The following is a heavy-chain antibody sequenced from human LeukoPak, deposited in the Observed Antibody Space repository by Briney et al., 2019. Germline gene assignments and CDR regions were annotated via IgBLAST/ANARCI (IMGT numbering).Heavy chain of an antibody. CDR2: IYHSGST. J-gene: IGHJ4*02. CDR1: GGSISSGGYS. V-gene: IGHV4-30-2*01. CDR3: ARARGDPVYDSSGYYYFDY. Sequence: SQILSLTCAVSGGSISSGGYSWSWIRQPPGKGLEWIGYIYHSGSTYYNPSLKSRVTISVARSKNQFSLKLSSVTAADTAVYYCARARGDPVYDSSGYYYFDYWGQGTLVTVSS. D-gene: IGHD3-22*01.